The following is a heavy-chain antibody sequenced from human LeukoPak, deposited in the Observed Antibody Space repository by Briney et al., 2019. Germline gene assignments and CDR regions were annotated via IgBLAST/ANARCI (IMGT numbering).Heavy chain of an antibody. J-gene: IGHJ4*02. V-gene: IGHV3-23*01. CDR1: GFTFNNYA. CDR3: AKRRGYDYRNPTDY. Sequence: GGSLRLSCAASGFTFNNYAMSWVRQAPGKALEWVSAISGGGGGTYYADSVKGRFTISRDNSKNTLYLQMNSLRAEDTAVYYCAKRRGYDYRNPTDYWGQGTLVTVSS. D-gene: IGHD5-18*01. CDR2: ISGGGGGT.